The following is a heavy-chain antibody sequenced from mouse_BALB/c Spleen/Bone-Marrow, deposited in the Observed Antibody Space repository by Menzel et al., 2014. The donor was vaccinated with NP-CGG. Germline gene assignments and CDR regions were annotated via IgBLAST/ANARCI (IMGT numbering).Heavy chain of an antibody. J-gene: IGHJ1*01. CDR3: ASYRYAWYFDV. D-gene: IGHD2-14*01. V-gene: IGHV14-3*02. Sequence: VQLQQSGAELVKPGASVKLSCTASGFNIKDTYMHWVKQRPEQGLEWIGRIDPANGNTKYDPKFQGKATITADTSSNTAYQQLSSLTSEDTAVYYCASYRYAWYFDVWGAGTTVTVSS. CDR1: GFNIKDTY. CDR2: IDPANGNT.